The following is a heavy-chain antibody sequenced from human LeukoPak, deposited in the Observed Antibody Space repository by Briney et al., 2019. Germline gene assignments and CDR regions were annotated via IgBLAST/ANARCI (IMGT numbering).Heavy chain of an antibody. Sequence: SGGSLRLSCAASGFTFSNYEMNWVRQAPGKGLEWVSYISSSGSTIYYADSVKGRFTISRDNAKNSLYLQMNSLRAEDTAVYYCAQIYNYGSSQFDYWGQGTLVTVSS. CDR3: AQIYNYGSSQFDY. CDR2: ISSSGSTI. J-gene: IGHJ4*02. D-gene: IGHD5-18*01. V-gene: IGHV3-48*03. CDR1: GFTFSNYE.